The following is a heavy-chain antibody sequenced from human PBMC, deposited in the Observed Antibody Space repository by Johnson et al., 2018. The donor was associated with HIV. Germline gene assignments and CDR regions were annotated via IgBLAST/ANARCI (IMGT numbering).Heavy chain of an antibody. CDR1: GFTVSSNE. CDR3: ARDRCSSTSCIDAFDI. J-gene: IGHJ3*02. Sequence: VQLVESRGVLLQPGGSLRLSCAASGFTVSSNEMSWVRQAPGKGLEWVSSISGGSTYYADSRKGRFTISRDNSKNTLYLQMNSQRAEDTAVYYCARDRCSSTSCIDAFDIWGQGTMVTVSS. CDR2: ISGGST. V-gene: IGHV3-38-3*01. D-gene: IGHD2-2*01.